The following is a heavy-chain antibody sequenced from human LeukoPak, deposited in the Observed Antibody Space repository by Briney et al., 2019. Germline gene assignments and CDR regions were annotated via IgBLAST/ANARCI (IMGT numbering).Heavy chain of an antibody. J-gene: IGHJ6*02. CDR1: GYTFTGYY. Sequence: ASVKVSCKASGYTFTGYYMHWVRQAPGQGPEWMGWISAYNGNTKYAQRLQGRVTMTRDASTSTAYMEVRSLRSDDTAVYYCARFGGFFGMDVWGQGTTVTVSS. V-gene: IGHV1-18*04. D-gene: IGHD3-16*01. CDR2: ISAYNGNT. CDR3: ARFGGFFGMDV.